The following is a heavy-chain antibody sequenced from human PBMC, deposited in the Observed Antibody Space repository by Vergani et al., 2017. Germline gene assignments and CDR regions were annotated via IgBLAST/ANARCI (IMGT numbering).Heavy chain of an antibody. CDR3: ASSSIAPNWFDP. Sequence: QVQLVQSGAEVKKPGASVRVSCKGYGYFFSGYFMHWVRQAPGQGLEWMGWINSKSGATNSAQKFQGRVTLTRDTTISTAYMELSRLRSDDTAVYYCASSSIAPNWFDPWGQGTLVTVSS. J-gene: IGHJ5*02. D-gene: IGHD6-6*01. CDR2: INSKSGAT. CDR1: GYFFSGYF. V-gene: IGHV1-2*02.